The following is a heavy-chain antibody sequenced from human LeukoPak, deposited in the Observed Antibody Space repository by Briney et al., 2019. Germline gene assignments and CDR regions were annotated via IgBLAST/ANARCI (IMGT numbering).Heavy chain of an antibody. CDR3: ARERDGFDI. CDR1: GFTFGTYT. V-gene: IGHV3-30*01. CDR2: ISYNGGFK. J-gene: IGHJ3*02. Sequence: PGGSLRLSCAASGFTFGTYTMHWVRQAPGKGLEWMAVISYNGGFKYHADSVKGRFSISRDNSENTLYLQMNSLRAEDTALYYCARERDGFDIWGQGTVVTVS.